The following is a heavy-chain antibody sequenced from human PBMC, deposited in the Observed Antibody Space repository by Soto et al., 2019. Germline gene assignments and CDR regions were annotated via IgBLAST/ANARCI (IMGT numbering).Heavy chain of an antibody. D-gene: IGHD1-26*01. CDR3: ARARGGSGSYVY. Sequence: QVHLQQWGAGLLKPSETLSLTCAVYGGSISGYYYSWIRQSPGKGLAWIGEINQSGSTNYNPSLKSRVTVSTETSKNQFSLTMNSVTAADTSIYSCARARGGSGSYVYWGQGTLVTVSS. V-gene: IGHV4-34*01. J-gene: IGHJ4*02. CDR1: GGSISGYY. CDR2: INQSGST.